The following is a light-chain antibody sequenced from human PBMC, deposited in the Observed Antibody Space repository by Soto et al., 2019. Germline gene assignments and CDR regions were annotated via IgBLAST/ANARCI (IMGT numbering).Light chain of an antibody. J-gene: IGLJ2*01. CDR3: SSYAGSHNVV. V-gene: IGLV2-8*01. CDR2: EVS. CDR1: SSDVGGYNY. Sequence: QSALTHPPSASGSPGQSVTISCTGTSSDVGGYNYVSWYQQHPGKAPKLMIYEVSKRPSGVPDRFSGSKSGNTASLTVSGLQAEDEADYYCSSYAGSHNVVFGGGTKLTVL.